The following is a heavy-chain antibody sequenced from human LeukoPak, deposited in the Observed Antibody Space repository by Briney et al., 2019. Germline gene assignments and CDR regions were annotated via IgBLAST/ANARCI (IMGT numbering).Heavy chain of an antibody. Sequence: TSETLSLTCTVSGGSISSYYWSWIRQPPGKGLEWIGYIYYSGSTNYNPSLKSRVTISVDTSKNQFSLKLSSVTAADTAVYYCARRPVEWLRPHFDYWGQGTLVTVSS. D-gene: IGHD5-12*01. V-gene: IGHV4-59*12. CDR1: GGSISSYY. CDR3: ARRPVEWLRPHFDY. CDR2: IYYSGST. J-gene: IGHJ4*02.